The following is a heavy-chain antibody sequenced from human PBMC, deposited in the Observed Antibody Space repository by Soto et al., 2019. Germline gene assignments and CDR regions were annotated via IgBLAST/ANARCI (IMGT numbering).Heavy chain of an antibody. J-gene: IGHJ3*02. CDR3: ARDYCSGGSCYSDAFDI. D-gene: IGHD2-15*01. CDR2: ISSSSSYI. V-gene: IGHV3-21*01. Sequence: GGSLRLSCAASGFTFSIYSMNWVRQAPGKGLEWVSSISSSSSYIYYADSVKGRFTISRDNAKNSLYLQMNSLRAEDTAVYYCARDYCSGGSCYSDAFDIWGQGTMVTVS. CDR1: GFTFSIYS.